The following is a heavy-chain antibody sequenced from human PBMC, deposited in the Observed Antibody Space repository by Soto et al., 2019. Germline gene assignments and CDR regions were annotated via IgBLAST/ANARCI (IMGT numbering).Heavy chain of an antibody. CDR2: INPNSGGT. J-gene: IGHJ6*03. CDR1: GYTFTGYY. V-gene: IGHV1-2*04. Sequence: GASVKVSCKASGYTFTGYYMHWVRQAPGQGLEWMGWINPNSGGTNYAQKFQGWVTMTRDTSISTAYMELSRLRSDDTAVYYCARGGNSNYYSYSMDVWGKGTTVTVSS. D-gene: IGHD4-4*01. CDR3: ARGGNSNYYSYSMDV.